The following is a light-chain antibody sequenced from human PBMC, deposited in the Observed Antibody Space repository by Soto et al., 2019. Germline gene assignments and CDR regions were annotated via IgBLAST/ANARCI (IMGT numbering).Light chain of an antibody. J-gene: IGKJ2*01. Sequence: DIQMTQSPSSLSASVGDRVTITCRASQSISTYLNWYQHKPGKAPKLLIHAASSLQSGVPSRFSGSGSGTDFTLNISSLQPADFETYYCQQSYSTPYTFGQGTKVDIK. CDR1: QSISTY. V-gene: IGKV1-39*01. CDR2: AAS. CDR3: QQSYSTPYT.